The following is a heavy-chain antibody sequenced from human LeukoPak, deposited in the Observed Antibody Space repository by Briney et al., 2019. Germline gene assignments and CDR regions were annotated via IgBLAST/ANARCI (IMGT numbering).Heavy chain of an antibody. CDR1: GFTFSSYW. CDR3: ARDRAPTRYSGYTPTDDPYYFDY. D-gene: IGHD5-12*01. V-gene: IGHV3-48*01. CDR2: ISSSSSTI. J-gene: IGHJ4*02. Sequence: GGSLRLSCAASGFTFSSYWMNWVRQAPGKGLEWVSYISSSSSTIYYADSVKGRFTISRDNAKNSLYLQMNSLRAEDTAVYYCARDRAPTRYSGYTPTDDPYYFDYWGQGTLVTVSS.